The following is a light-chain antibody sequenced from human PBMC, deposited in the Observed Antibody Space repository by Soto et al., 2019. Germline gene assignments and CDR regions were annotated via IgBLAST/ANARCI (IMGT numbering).Light chain of an antibody. V-gene: IGKV3-20*01. CDR1: QSVSTRS. Sequence: EIVLTKSPGTLSLSPGERATLSCRASQSVSTRSLAWYQQKPGQAPRLLISGASSRAADIPDRFSGRGSGTDFTLTINRLEPEDFAVYYCQQYDSSPRTFGQGTKVE. CDR3: QQYDSSPRT. CDR2: GAS. J-gene: IGKJ1*01.